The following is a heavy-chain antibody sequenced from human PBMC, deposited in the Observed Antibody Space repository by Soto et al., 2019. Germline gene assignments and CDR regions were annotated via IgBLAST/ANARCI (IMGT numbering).Heavy chain of an antibody. Sequence: SETLSLTCTVSGGSFLRYYWSWIRQPPGKGLEWIGYVYYSGSTNYNPSLKSRVTISVDTSKNQFSLKLSSVTAADTAVYYCARLIAAAGTSWFDPWGQGTLVTVSS. D-gene: IGHD6-13*01. J-gene: IGHJ5*02. CDR1: GGSFLRYY. CDR2: VYYSGST. V-gene: IGHV4-59*01. CDR3: ARLIAAAGTSWFDP.